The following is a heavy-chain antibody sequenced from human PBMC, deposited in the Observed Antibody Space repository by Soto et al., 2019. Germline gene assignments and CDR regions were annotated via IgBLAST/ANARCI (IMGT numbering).Heavy chain of an antibody. J-gene: IGHJ3*02. V-gene: IGHV4-39*01. CDR3: ARRDNYDDSSGHAFDI. Sequence: QLQLQESGPGLVKPSETLSLTCTVSGGSISSSSYYWGWIRQPPGKGLEWIGSIYYSGSTYYNPSRKSRVPIPVDTSKNQFSLKLSSVTAADTAVYYCARRDNYDDSSGHAFDIWGQGTMVTVSS. D-gene: IGHD3-22*01. CDR2: IYYSGST. CDR1: GGSISSSSYY.